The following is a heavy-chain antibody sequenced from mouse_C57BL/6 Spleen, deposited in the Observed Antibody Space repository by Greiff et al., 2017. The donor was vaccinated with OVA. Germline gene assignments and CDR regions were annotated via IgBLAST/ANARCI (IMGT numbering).Heavy chain of an antibody. D-gene: IGHD1-1*01. V-gene: IGHV1-15*01. Sequence: QVQLKQSGAELVRPGASVTLSCKASGYTFTDYEMHWVKQTPVHGLEWIGAIDPETGGTAYNQKFKGKAILTADKSSSTAYMELRSLTSEDSAVYYCITTVVATSYYFDYWGQGTTLTVSS. CDR3: ITTVVATSYYFDY. CDR2: IDPETGGT. CDR1: GYTFTDYE. J-gene: IGHJ2*01.